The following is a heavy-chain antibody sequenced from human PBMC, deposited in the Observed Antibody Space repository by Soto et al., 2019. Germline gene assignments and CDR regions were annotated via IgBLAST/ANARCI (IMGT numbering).Heavy chain of an antibody. CDR3: ARHFSPLGGMATSPFDL. CDR2: ISTSGSTV. Sequence: PGGSLRLSCAASRFTFSAYEMHWFRQAPGKGLEWVSYISTSGSTVYYADSVKGRFTVSRDNTRNSLYLQMDSLRDEDTAIYFCARHFSPLGGMATSPFDLWGQGTQVTVSS. J-gene: IGHJ4*02. V-gene: IGHV3-48*03. CDR1: RFTFSAYE. D-gene: IGHD3-3*02.